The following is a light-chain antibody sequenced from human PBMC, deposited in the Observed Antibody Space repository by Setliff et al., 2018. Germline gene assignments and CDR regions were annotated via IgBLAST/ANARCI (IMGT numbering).Light chain of an antibody. V-gene: IGLV2-14*03. J-gene: IGLJ2*01. CDR1: SSDVGGYKY. CDR2: DVN. Sequence: QSVLTQPASVSGSPGQSITISCTGTSSDVGGYKYVSWYQQHPGKAPRLMIYDVNKRPSGVSYRFSGSKSGNTATLTISGLQAEDEADYYCSSYTSSTTWIFGGGTKVTVL. CDR3: SSYTSSTTWI.